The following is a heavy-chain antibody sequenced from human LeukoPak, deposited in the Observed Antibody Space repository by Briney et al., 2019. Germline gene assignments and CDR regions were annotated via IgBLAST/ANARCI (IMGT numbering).Heavy chain of an antibody. CDR1: GGSVHSGTYY. Sequence: SETLSLTCTVSGGSVHSGTYYWTWIRQAPGKGLTWIGYIYFNGHTNYNLSLGSRVTTSIDTFQNQFSLQLNSVTAADTAVYYCARGIATGGPYSYFYYMDVWGKGTTVTVSS. CDR2: IYFNGHT. CDR3: ARGIATGGPYSYFYYMDV. V-gene: IGHV4-61*01. D-gene: IGHD6-13*01. J-gene: IGHJ6*03.